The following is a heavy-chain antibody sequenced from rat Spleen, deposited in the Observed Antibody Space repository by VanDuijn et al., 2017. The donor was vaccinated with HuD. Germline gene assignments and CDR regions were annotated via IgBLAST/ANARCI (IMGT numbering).Heavy chain of an antibody. J-gene: IGHJ2*01. D-gene: IGHD1-12*02. CDR2: ISIGGGNT. Sequence: EVQLVESGGGLVQPGRSLKLSCAASGFTFSNYGMAWVRQAPTKGLEWVASISIGGGNTYYRDSVKGRFTISRDNAKSTLYLQMDSLRSEDTATYYCTTDRSYDGSYYYAGNFDYWGQGVMVTVSS. CDR1: GFTFSNYG. V-gene: IGHV5-27*01. CDR3: TTDRSYDGSYYYAGNFDY.